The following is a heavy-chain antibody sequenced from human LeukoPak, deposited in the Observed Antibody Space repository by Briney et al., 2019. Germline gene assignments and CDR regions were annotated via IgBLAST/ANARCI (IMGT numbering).Heavy chain of an antibody. CDR1: GFTFSSYG. CDR2: ISYDGSNK. CDR3: AKQGPARIPIVVVTAMAH. Sequence: PGGSLRLSCAASGFTFSSYGMHWVRQAPGKGLKWVAVISYDGSNKYYADSVKGRFTISRDNSKNTLYLQMNSLRAEDTAVYYCAKQGPARIPIVVVTAMAHWGQGTLVTVSS. D-gene: IGHD2-21*02. J-gene: IGHJ4*02. V-gene: IGHV3-30*18.